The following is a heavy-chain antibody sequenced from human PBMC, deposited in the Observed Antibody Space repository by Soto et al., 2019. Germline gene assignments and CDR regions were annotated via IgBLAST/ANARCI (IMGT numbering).Heavy chain of an antibody. D-gene: IGHD1-26*01. J-gene: IGHJ3*01. CDR3: ARLLTEGATFREDAFDL. CDR2: ISTFNGKT. Sequence: QVQLVQSGGDVKTPGASVKVSCTTFRYTFTSHGIAWVRQAPGQGLEWMGWISTFNGKTDYAQKFQGRVTMTADTLTSTVHMELRSRRSDDTAVYYCARLLTEGATFREDAFDLWGQGTKVTVSS. V-gene: IGHV1-18*01. CDR1: RYTFTSHG.